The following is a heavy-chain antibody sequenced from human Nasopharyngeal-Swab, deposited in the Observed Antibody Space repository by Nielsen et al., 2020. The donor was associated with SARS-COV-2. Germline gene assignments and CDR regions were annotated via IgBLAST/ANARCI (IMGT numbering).Heavy chain of an antibody. CDR1: GFTVSSNY. J-gene: IGHJ5*02. V-gene: IGHV3-53*05. CDR3: ARVDGARNWFDP. Sequence: GESLKISCAASGFTVSSNYMSWVRQAPGKGLEWVSLIYSGGSTYYADSVKGRFTISRDNSKNTLYLQMNSLRSEDTAVYYCARVDGARNWFDPWGQGTLVTVSS. CDR2: IYSGGST. D-gene: IGHD4/OR15-4a*01.